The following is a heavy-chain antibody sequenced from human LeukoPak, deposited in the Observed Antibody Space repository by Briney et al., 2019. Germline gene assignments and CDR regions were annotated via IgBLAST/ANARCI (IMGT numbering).Heavy chain of an antibody. CDR3: AKDYYDSSGYPEYFQH. D-gene: IGHD3-22*01. V-gene: IGHV3-23*01. J-gene: IGHJ1*01. Sequence: GGSLRLSCAASGFTFSSYAMNWVRQAPGKGLEWVSAISGSGGNTYYADSVKGRFTISRDNSKNTLYLQMNSLRAEDTAVYYCAKDYYDSSGYPEYFQHWGQGTLVTVSS. CDR2: ISGSGGNT. CDR1: GFTFSSYA.